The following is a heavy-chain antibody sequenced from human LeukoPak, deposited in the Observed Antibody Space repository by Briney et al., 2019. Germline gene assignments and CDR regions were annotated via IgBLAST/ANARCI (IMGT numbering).Heavy chain of an antibody. Sequence: SETLSLTCAVYGGSFSGYYWSWIRQPPGKGLEWIGEINHSGSTNYNPSLKSRVTISVDTSKNQFSLKLSSVTAADTAVYYCARDERYPNWFDPWGQGTLVTVSS. CDR1: GGSFSGYY. CDR2: INHSGST. V-gene: IGHV4-34*01. CDR3: ARDERYPNWFDP. J-gene: IGHJ5*02. D-gene: IGHD1-1*01.